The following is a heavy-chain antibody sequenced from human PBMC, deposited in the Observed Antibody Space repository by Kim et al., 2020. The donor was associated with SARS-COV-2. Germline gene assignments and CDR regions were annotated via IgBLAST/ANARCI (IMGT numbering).Heavy chain of an antibody. D-gene: IGHD1-1*01. CDR3: ARDGNLGSRGWFDP. V-gene: IGHV4-59*01. J-gene: IGHJ5*02. Sequence: PPLKSRVSRSVDTSKRQFSLKLGSVTAADTAVYYCARDGNLGSRGWFDPWGQGTLVTVSS.